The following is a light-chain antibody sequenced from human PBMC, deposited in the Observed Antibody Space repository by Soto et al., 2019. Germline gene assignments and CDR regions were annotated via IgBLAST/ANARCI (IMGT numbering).Light chain of an antibody. Sequence: QSVLTPPASVSGSPGQSITISCTGTSSDVGGYNYVSWYQQHPGKAPKLMIYEVSNRPSRVSNRFSGSKSGNTASLTISGRQAEDEADYYCSSYIRSSTSYVFGTGTKLTVL. CDR3: SSYIRSSTSYV. CDR1: SSDVGGYNY. V-gene: IGLV2-14*01. J-gene: IGLJ1*01. CDR2: EVS.